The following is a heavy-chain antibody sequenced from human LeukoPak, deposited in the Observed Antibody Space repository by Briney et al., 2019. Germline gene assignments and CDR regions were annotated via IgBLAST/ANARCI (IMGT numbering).Heavy chain of an antibody. V-gene: IGHV3-23*01. D-gene: IGHD2-21*02. CDR1: GFSFSSFD. CDR3: AKGYRVTRAAFDI. Sequence: GGTLRLSCAASGFSFSSFDMNWVRQAPGKGLEWVSGISGSGHSTYYADSVKGRFTISRDNSKNTLYLQMNSLRAEDTAVYYCAKGYRVTRAAFDIWGQGTMVTVSS. CDR2: ISGSGHST. J-gene: IGHJ3*02.